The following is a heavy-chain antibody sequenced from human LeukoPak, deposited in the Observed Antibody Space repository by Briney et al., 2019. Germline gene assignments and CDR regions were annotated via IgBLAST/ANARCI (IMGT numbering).Heavy chain of an antibody. Sequence: SVKVSCKASGGTFSSYAISWVRQAPGQGLEWMGGIIPIFGTANYAQKFQGRVTITADESTSTAYMELSSLRSEDTAVYYCARGSFSSYDFWSGYPYYYCYMDVWGKGTTVTVSS. D-gene: IGHD3-3*01. CDR3: ARGSFSSYDFWSGYPYYYCYMDV. V-gene: IGHV1-69*13. J-gene: IGHJ6*03. CDR2: IIPIFGTA. CDR1: GGTFSSYA.